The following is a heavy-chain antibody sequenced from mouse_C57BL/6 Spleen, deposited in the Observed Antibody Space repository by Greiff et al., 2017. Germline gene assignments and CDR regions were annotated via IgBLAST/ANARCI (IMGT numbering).Heavy chain of an antibody. CDR3: ARDYGSSYGYFDV. CDR1: GYTFTSYW. CDR2: IYPASGST. D-gene: IGHD1-1*01. Sequence: QVQLQQPGAELVKPGASVKMSCKASGYTFTSYWMTWVKQRPGQGLEWIGDIYPASGSTNYNEKFKSKATLTVDTSSSTAYMQLSSLTSEDAAVYYCARDYGSSYGYFDVWGTGTTVTVSS. J-gene: IGHJ1*03. V-gene: IGHV1-55*01.